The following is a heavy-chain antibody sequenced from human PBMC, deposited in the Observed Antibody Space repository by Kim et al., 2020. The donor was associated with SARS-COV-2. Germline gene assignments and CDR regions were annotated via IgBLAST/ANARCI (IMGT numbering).Heavy chain of an antibody. J-gene: IGHJ6*02. CDR1: GFTFSSYG. CDR2: IWYDGSNK. CDR3: ARKASGNSYYYGMDV. D-gene: IGHD3-3*01. Sequence: GGSLRLSCAASGFTFSSYGMHWVRQAPGKGLEWVAVIWYDGSNKYYADSVKGRFTISRDNSKNTLYLQMNSLRAEDTAVYYCARKASGNSYYYGMDVWGQGTTVTVSS. V-gene: IGHV3-33*01.